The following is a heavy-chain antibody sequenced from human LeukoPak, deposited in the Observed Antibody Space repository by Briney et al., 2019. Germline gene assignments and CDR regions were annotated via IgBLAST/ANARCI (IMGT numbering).Heavy chain of an antibody. Sequence: ASVKVSFKASGYTFTGYYMHWVRQAPGQGLEGMGWINPNSGGTNYAQKFQGRVTMTRDTSISTAYMELSRLRSDDTAVYYCARDFRWYDAFDIWGQGTMVTVSS. CDR3: ARDFRWYDAFDI. CDR2: INPNSGGT. V-gene: IGHV1-2*02. CDR1: GYTFTGYY. D-gene: IGHD6-13*01. J-gene: IGHJ3*02.